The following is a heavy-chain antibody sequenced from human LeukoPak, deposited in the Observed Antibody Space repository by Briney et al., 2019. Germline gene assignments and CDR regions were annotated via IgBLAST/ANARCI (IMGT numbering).Heavy chain of an antibody. V-gene: IGHV1-2*02. CDR2: INPNSGGT. D-gene: IGHD6-13*01. CDR1: GYTFTSYY. Sequence: ASVKVSCKASGYTFTSYYMHWVRQAPGQGLEWMGWINPNSGGTNYAQKFQDRVTMTRDTSISTAYMDLSSLKSDDSAVYFCSRASTMAAPGAMPNDFWGQGTLVTVSS. J-gene: IGHJ4*02. CDR3: SRASTMAAPGAMPNDF.